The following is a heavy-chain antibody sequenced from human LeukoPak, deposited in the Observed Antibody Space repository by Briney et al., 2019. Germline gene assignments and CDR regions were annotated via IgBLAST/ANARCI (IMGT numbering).Heavy chain of an antibody. J-gene: IGHJ4*02. CDR2: IIPIFGTA. V-gene: IGHV1-69*05. CDR1: GGTFSSYA. D-gene: IGHD2-2*01. CDR3: ARGSAHQLPYFDY. Sequence: GSSVKVSCKASGGTFSSYAISWVRQAPGQGLEWMGRIIPIFGTANYAQKYQGRVTITTDESTSTAYMELSSLRSEDTAVYYCARGSAHQLPYFDYWGQGTLVTVSS.